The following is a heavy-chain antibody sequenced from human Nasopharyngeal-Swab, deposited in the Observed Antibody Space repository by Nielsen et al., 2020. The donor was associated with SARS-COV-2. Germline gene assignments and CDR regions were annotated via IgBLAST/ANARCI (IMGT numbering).Heavy chain of an antibody. CDR3: ARDGYSGYDGVRYYYYYMDV. J-gene: IGHJ6*03. V-gene: IGHV1-3*01. CDR2: IKAGNGNT. D-gene: IGHD5-12*01. Sequence: WVRQAPGQRLEWMGWIKAGNGNTKYSQKFQGRVTITRDTSASTAYMELSSLRSDDTAVYYCARDGYSGYDGVRYYYYYMDVWGKGTTVTVSS.